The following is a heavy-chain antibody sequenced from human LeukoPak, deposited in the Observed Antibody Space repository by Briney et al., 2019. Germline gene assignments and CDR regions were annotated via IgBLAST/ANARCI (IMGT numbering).Heavy chain of an antibody. CDR2: ISSSSTYI. CDR1: GFTFSSYS. D-gene: IGHD6-25*01. J-gene: IGHJ5*02. V-gene: IGHV3-21*01. CDR3: ATLTISAATNWFDP. Sequence: GGSLRLSCAASGFTFSSYSMNRVRQAPGKGLEWVSSISSSSTYIYYSDSVRGRFTISRDNSKNSLYLQMNSLRAEDTAVYFCATLTISAATNWFDPWGQGSLVTVSS.